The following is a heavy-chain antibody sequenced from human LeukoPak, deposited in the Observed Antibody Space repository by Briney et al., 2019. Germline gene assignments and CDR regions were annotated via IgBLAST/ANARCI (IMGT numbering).Heavy chain of an antibody. V-gene: IGHV1-8*01. J-gene: IGHJ6*02. CDR2: MNPNSGNT. Sequence: ASVKVSCKASGYTFTSYDINWVRQATGQGLEWMGWMNPNSGNTGYAQKFQGRVTMTRNTSISTAYMELSSLRSEDTAVYYCARDRYYYGSGSYSPYGMDVWGQGTTVTVSS. CDR3: ARDRYYYGSGSYSPYGMDV. D-gene: IGHD3-10*01. CDR1: GYTFTSYD.